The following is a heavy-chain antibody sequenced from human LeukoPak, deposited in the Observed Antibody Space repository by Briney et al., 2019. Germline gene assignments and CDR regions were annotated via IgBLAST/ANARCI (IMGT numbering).Heavy chain of an antibody. CDR1: GFTFSSGA. V-gene: IGHV3-23*01. D-gene: IGHD1-14*01. J-gene: IGHJ3*02. CDR2: ISGSGDST. Sequence: GGSLRLSCAASGFTFSSGAMSWVRQAPGKGLEWVSAISGSGDSTYYADSVKGRFTISRDNSKNTLYLQMNSLRAEDTAVYYCAESSGLTRFDNWGQGTVVTVSS. CDR3: AESSGLTRFDN.